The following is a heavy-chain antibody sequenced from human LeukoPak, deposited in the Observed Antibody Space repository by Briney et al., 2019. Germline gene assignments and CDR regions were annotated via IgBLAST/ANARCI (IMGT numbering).Heavy chain of an antibody. CDR2: INNDASRT. J-gene: IGHJ6*02. CDR1: GSAFSSSW. CDR3: ASDGAYAMAV. D-gene: IGHD1-26*01. V-gene: IGHV3-74*01. Sequence: GGSLRLSCAASGSAFSSSWIHWVRQAPGKWLVWVSAINNDASRTTYADSVRGRFTISRDNAKNTMYLQMNRLRDEDTAVYYCASDGAYAMAVWGQGTTVTVSS.